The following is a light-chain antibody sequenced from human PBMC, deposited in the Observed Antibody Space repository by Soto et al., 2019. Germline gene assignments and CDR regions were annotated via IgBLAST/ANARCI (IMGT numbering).Light chain of an antibody. CDR3: QKYDRAPRT. J-gene: IGKJ1*01. CDR1: QDISNY. CDR2: AAS. V-gene: IGKV1-27*01. Sequence: DIQVTQSPSSLSSFVGERVTITCRTSQDISNYLAWYQQKPGRVPQLLIYAASTLQSGVPSRFSGSGSGTDFTLTINRLQPEDVATYYCQKYDRAPRTFGQGTKVEIK.